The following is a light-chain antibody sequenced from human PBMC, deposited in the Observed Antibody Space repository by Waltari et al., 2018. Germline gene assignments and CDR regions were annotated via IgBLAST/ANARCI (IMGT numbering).Light chain of an antibody. CDR1: QSILYSSNNKNY. CDR3: QQYYGTPPT. Sequence: DIVMTQFPDSLAVSLGERASINCKSSQSILYSSNNKNYLAWYQQKPGQSPKLLIYWASTRESGVPDRFIGSGSGTDFTLTISSLQAEDVAVYYCQQYYGTPPTFGRGTKVEIK. V-gene: IGKV4-1*01. CDR2: WAS. J-gene: IGKJ1*01.